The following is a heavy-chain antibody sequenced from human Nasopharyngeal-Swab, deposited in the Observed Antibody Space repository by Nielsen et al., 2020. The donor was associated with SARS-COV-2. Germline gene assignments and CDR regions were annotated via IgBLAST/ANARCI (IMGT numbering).Heavy chain of an antibody. V-gene: IGHV1-46*01. D-gene: IGHD6-19*01. CDR2: INPSGGST. CDR3: ARGLYSSGFSYYYYGTDV. Sequence: WVRQAPGQGLEWMGIINPSGGSTRYAQKFQGRVTMTRNTSISTAYMELSSLRSEDTAVYYCARGLYSSGFSYYYYGTDVWGQGTTVTVSS. J-gene: IGHJ6*02.